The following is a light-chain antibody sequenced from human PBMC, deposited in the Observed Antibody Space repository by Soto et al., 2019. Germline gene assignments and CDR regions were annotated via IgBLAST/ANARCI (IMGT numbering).Light chain of an antibody. CDR2: DDT. J-gene: IGLJ1*01. Sequence: SSALTQAPSVSAAPGQAARITCEGNNIGSKSVHWYQQKPGQAPVLVGYDDTDRSSGIPERISGSNSGNTATLTISRVEAGDEADYYCQVWDRSSDHYVFRTGTKGTVL. CDR3: QVWDRSSDHYV. CDR1: NIGSKS. V-gene: IGLV3-21*02.